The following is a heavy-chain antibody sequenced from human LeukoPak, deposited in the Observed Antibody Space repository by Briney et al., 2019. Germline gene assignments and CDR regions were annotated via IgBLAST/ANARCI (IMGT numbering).Heavy chain of an antibody. V-gene: IGHV3-9*01. CDR3: AKDSEYGMDV. CDR2: ISWNSGSI. J-gene: IGHJ6*02. CDR1: GFTFDDYA. Sequence: GGSLRLSCAASGFTFDDYAMHWVRQAPGKGLEWVSGISWNSGSIGYADSVKGRFTISRDNAKNSLYLQMNRLRAEDTALYYCAKDSEYGMDVWGQGTTVTVSS.